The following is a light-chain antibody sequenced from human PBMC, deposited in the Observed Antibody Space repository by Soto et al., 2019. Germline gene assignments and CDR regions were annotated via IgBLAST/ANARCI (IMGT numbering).Light chain of an antibody. CDR2: DST. J-gene: IGKJ5*01. V-gene: IGKV3-11*01. CDR1: QSIHTS. Sequence: EIVLTQSPVTLSLSPGEKAPPSCRASQSIHTSLAWYQQKPGQPPRLVVYDSTLRANGGPDRFGGSRSGTEFTLTINNLEPEDFAVYYCQQRNVWPPITFGQGTRLEIK. CDR3: QQRNVWPPIT.